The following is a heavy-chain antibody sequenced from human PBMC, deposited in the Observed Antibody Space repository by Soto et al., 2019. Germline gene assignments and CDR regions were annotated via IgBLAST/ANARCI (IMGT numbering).Heavy chain of an antibody. CDR3: ARLGGYCSSTSCYGYYGMDV. Sequence: QLQLQESGPGLVKPSETLSLTCTVSGGSISSGPYSWGWIRQPPGEGLEWIGTFYYSESTYYNPSLESRITISVDTSKNQFSLKVSSVTVADTAVYYCARLGGYCSSTSCYGYYGMDVWGQGTTVTGSS. D-gene: IGHD2-2*01. CDR2: FYYSEST. V-gene: IGHV4-39*01. CDR1: GGSISSGPYS. J-gene: IGHJ6*02.